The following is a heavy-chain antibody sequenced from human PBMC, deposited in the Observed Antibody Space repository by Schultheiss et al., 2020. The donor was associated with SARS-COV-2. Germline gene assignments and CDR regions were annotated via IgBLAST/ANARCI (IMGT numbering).Heavy chain of an antibody. CDR3: ATWDLGYYGMDV. CDR1: GGSFSGYY. V-gene: IGHV4-34*11. Sequence: SETLSLTCAVYGGSFSGYYWSWIRQHPGKGLEWIGYIYYSGSTYYNPSLKSRLTISLDTSKNHFSLNLSSVTAADTAVYYCATWDLGYYGMDVWGQGTTVTVSS. D-gene: IGHD1-26*01. J-gene: IGHJ6*02. CDR2: IYYSGST.